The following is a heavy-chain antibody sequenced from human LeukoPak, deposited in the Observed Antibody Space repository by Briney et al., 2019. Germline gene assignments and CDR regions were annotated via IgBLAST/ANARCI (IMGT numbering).Heavy chain of an antibody. CDR1: GFTFSSYW. D-gene: IGHD5-24*01. V-gene: IGHV3-7*01. CDR2: IKQDGSEK. CDR3: ASCRDGYNFFDY. Sequence: GGSLRLSCAASGFTFSSYWMSWVRQAPGKGLEWVANIKQDGSEKYYADSVKGRFTISRDNAKNSLYLQMNSLRAEDTAVYYCASCRDGYNFFDYWGQGTLVTVSS. J-gene: IGHJ4*02.